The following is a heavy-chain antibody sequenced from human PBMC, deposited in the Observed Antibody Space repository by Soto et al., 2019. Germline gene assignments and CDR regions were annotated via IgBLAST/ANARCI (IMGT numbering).Heavy chain of an antibody. J-gene: IGHJ5*02. CDR3: ARARCSSTSCYASNWFDP. Sequence: QVQLVQSGAEVKKPGSSVKVSCKASGGTFSSYTISWVRQAPGQGLEWMGRIIPILGIANYAQKFQGRVTITGDKSTSTAYMELSSLRSEDTAVYYCARARCSSTSCYASNWFDPWGQGTLVTVSS. CDR2: IIPILGIA. CDR1: GGTFSSYT. V-gene: IGHV1-69*02. D-gene: IGHD2-2*01.